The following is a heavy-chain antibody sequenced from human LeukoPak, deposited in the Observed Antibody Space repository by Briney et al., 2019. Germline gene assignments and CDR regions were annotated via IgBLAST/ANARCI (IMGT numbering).Heavy chain of an antibody. J-gene: IGHJ5*02. CDR1: GGSISSSSYY. Sequence: SSETLSLTCTVSGGSISSSSYYWGWIRQPPGKGLEWIGSIYYSGSTYYDPSLKSRVTISVDTSKNQFSLKLSSVTAADTAVYYCARHALGLRGLSWFDPWGQGTLVTVSS. CDR2: IYYSGST. D-gene: IGHD4-17*01. V-gene: IGHV4-39*01. CDR3: ARHALGLRGLSWFDP.